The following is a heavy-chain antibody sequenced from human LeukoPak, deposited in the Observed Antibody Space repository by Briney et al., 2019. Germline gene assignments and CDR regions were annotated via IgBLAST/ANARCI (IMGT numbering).Heavy chain of an antibody. D-gene: IGHD2-8*01. CDR3: ARDQWAY. V-gene: IGHV3-30-3*01. CDR1: GFTFSSYA. Sequence: GGSLRLTCAASGFTFSSYAMHWVRQAPGKGLEWVAVISYDGSNKYYADSVKGRFTISRDNSKNTLYLQMNSLRAEDTAVYYRARDQWAYWGQGTLVTVSS. J-gene: IGHJ4*02. CDR2: ISYDGSNK.